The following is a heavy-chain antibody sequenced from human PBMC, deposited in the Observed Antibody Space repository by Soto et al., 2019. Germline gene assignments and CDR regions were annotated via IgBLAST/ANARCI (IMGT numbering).Heavy chain of an antibody. D-gene: IGHD2-2*01. CDR3: ARDRGSKSYYYYGMDV. J-gene: IGHJ6*02. CDR1: GFTFISYW. Sequence: PGGSLRLSCAASGFTFISYWMSLVRQAPGKGLEWVAVISYGGSNKYYADSVKGRFTISRDNSKNTLYVQMNSLRAEDTAVYYCARDRGSKSYYYYGMDVWGQGTTVTVS. V-gene: IGHV3-30-3*01. CDR2: ISYGGSNK.